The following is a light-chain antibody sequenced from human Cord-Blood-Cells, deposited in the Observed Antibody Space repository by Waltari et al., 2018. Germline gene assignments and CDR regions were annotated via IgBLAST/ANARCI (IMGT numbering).Light chain of an antibody. J-gene: IGLJ3*02. V-gene: IGLV2-23*03. Sequence: QSALTQPASVSGSPGQSITISCTGTNSYVASYTLVPWYQQHPGKAPKLMIYEGSKRPSGVSNRFSGSKSGNTASLTISGLQAEDEADYYCCSYAGSSTFAVFGGGTKLTVL. CDR1: NSYVASYTL. CDR3: CSYAGSSTFAV. CDR2: EGS.